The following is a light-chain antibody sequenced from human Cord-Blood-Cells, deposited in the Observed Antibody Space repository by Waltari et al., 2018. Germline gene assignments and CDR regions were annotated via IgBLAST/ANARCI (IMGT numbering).Light chain of an antibody. CDR1: QSISSW. CDR2: DAS. CDR3: QQYNSYWT. Sequence: DIQMTQSPSTLSASVGDRVTITCRASQSISSWVAWYQQKPGKAPKLLIYDASSLESGAPSRFSGSGAATEFILTISRLQPDDFANYYCQQYNSYWTFGQGTKVEIK. J-gene: IGKJ1*01. V-gene: IGKV1-5*01.